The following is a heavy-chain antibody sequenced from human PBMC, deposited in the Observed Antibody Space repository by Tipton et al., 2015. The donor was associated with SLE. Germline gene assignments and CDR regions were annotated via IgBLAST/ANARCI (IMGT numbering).Heavy chain of an antibody. CDR3: AGGTGAYFDH. V-gene: IGHV3-30*02. J-gene: IGHJ4*02. CDR1: GFTYSGYA. CDR2: IRADGSNK. Sequence: GSLRLSCAASGFTYSGYAMHWVRQAPGKGLEGVAFIRADGSNKDYADSVKGRSTISRDNSKNTLYLQMNRPRVEDTAVYYCAGGTGAYFDHWGQGTLVTVSS. D-gene: IGHD3-16*01.